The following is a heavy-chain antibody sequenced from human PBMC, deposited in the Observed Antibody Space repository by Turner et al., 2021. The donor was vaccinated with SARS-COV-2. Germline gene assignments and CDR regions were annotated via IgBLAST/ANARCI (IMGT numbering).Heavy chain of an antibody. CDR3: AGKRYYYYGMDV. Sequence: EVQLVESGGGLVQPGRSLRLSCAASGFTFDDYAMHWVRQAPGKGRECVSGISWNSGSIGYADSVKGRFTISRDNAKNSLYLQMNSLRPEDTALYYCAGKRYYYYGMDVWGQGTTVTVSS. CDR1: GFTFDDYA. J-gene: IGHJ6*02. CDR2: ISWNSGSI. V-gene: IGHV3-9*01. D-gene: IGHD3-10*01.